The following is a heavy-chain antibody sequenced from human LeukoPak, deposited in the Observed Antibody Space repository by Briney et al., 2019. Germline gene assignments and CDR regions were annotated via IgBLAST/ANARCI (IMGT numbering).Heavy chain of an antibody. CDR1: GFIFSNYA. J-gene: IGHJ6*03. CDR2: ISSDGGST. D-gene: IGHD3-10*01. Sequence: PGGSLRLSCTTSGFIFSNYAMHWVRQAPGKGLESVSAISSDGGSTYYANSVKGRFTISRDNSKNTLYVQMGSLRAEDMAVYYCAGSSGTYYASQSHHYYMDVWGKGTTVTV. CDR3: AGSSGTYYASQSHHYYMDV. V-gene: IGHV3-64*01.